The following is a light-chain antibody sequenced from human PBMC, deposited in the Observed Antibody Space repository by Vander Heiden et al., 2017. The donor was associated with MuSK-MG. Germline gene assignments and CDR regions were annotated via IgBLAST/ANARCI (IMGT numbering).Light chain of an antibody. CDR2: SSN. CDR1: RFNIGSNS. V-gene: IGLV1-44*01. CDR3: EAWDDSLNALI. J-gene: IGLJ2*01. Sequence: QPVLTQPPSTSATPGQRVIISCSGSRFNIGSNSVPWYQQFPGTAPKLLIYSSNQRPSGVPDRFSGSKSGTSASLAISGLQSDDEAEYFCEAWDDSLNALIFGGGTSLTAL.